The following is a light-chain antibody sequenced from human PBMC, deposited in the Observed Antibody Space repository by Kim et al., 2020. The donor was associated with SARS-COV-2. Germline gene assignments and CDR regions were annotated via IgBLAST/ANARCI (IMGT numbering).Light chain of an antibody. Sequence: ALGQTVRITCQGDSLRSYYVNWYQQKPGQAPVLVMYSQNFRPLVVPDRFSGSTSGNTASLTITGAQPDDEADYYCSSRDNSGNFVLFGGGTRLTVL. CDR2: SQN. CDR3: SSRDNSGNFVL. V-gene: IGLV3-19*01. J-gene: IGLJ2*01. CDR1: SLRSYY.